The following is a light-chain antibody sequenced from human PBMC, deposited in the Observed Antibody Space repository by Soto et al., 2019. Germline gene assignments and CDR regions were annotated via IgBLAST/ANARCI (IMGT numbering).Light chain of an antibody. J-gene: IGLJ1*01. Sequence: QYVLTPPPSASGATGQSVTISCTGTKNDIGVYDFVSWYQHHPGKAPRLIIYEVVQRPSGVPDRFSGSKSGNTASLTVSGLQAADEADYFCKSYAGSNTYVFGSGTKV. V-gene: IGLV2-8*01. CDR1: KNDIGVYDF. CDR3: KSYAGSNTYV. CDR2: EVV.